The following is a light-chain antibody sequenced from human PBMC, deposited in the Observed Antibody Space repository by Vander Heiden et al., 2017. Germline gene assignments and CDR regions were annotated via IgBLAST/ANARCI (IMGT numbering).Light chain of an antibody. Sequence: ESVLTQSPGTLSLSPGERATLPCRASQSVSSNYLAWYQQKPGQAPRLLIYGASSRATGIPDRFSGSGSGTDFTLTISRLEPEDFAVYYCQQYGSSPLTFGGGTKVEI. V-gene: IGKV3-20*01. CDR2: GAS. CDR1: QSVSSNY. J-gene: IGKJ4*01. CDR3: QQYGSSPLT.